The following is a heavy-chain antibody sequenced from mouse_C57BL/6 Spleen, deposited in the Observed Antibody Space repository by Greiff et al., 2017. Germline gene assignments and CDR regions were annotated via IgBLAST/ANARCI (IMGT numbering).Heavy chain of an antibody. D-gene: IGHD1-1*01. Sequence: EVMLVESGGGLVKPGGSLKLSCAASGFTFSDYGMHWVRQAPEKGLEWVAYISSGSSTIYYADTVKGRFTISRDNAKNTLFLQMTSLRSEDTAMYYCARRITTVGYYFDYWGQGTTLTVSS. V-gene: IGHV5-17*01. CDR1: GFTFSDYG. CDR2: ISSGSSTI. J-gene: IGHJ2*01. CDR3: ARRITTVGYYFDY.